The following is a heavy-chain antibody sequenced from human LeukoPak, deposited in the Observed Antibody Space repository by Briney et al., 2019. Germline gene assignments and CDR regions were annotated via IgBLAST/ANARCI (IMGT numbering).Heavy chain of an antibody. Sequence: GASVKVSCKASGYTFTSYGISWVRQAPGQGLEWMGWISAYNGNTNYAQKLQGRVTMTTDTSTSTAYMELRSLRSDDTAVYYCASWHGLCSSTSCYDAFDIWGQGTMVTVSS. V-gene: IGHV1-18*01. CDR2: ISAYNGNT. D-gene: IGHD2-2*01. J-gene: IGHJ3*02. CDR1: GYTFTSYG. CDR3: ASWHGLCSSTSCYDAFDI.